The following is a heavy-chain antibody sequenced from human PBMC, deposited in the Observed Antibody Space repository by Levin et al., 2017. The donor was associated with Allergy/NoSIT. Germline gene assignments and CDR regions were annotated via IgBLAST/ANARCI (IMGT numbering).Heavy chain of an antibody. D-gene: IGHD2-2*01. CDR2: INPGDGST. Sequence: GESLKISCKASGYALTNYYIHWVRQAPGQGLEWMGIINPGDGSTTYAQKFQGRVTMTRDTSTSTVYMEVSSLRSDDTAIYYCARRDCSGTSCYFAFWGQGTLVTVSS. J-gene: IGHJ4*02. CDR1: GYALTNYY. V-gene: IGHV1-46*01. CDR3: ARRDCSGTSCYFAF.